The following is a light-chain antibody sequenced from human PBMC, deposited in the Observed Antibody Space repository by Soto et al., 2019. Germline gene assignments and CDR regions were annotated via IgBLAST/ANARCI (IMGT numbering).Light chain of an antibody. CDR2: DAS. Sequence: EIVLTQSPATLSLSPGERATLSCGASLSVSSSIAWYQQKPGLAPRLLIYDASYRATGIPDRFSGSGSGTDFTLTISGLEPEDFAVYYCQQYVSSPTFGQGTRLEIK. CDR1: LSVSSS. J-gene: IGKJ5*01. V-gene: IGKV3D-20*01. CDR3: QQYVSSPT.